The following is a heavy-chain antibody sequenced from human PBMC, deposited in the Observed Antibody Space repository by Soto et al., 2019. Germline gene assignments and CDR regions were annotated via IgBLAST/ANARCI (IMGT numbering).Heavy chain of an antibody. CDR1: GGTFSSYA. D-gene: IGHD6-13*01. J-gene: IGHJ6*02. CDR3: ARGAIAAAGTLIFSGYYYGMDV. CDR2: IIPIFGTA. Sequence: VQLVQSGAEVKKPGSSVKVSCKASGGTFSSYAISWVRQAPGQGLEWMGGIIPIFGTANYAQKFQGRVTITADESTSTAYMELSSLRSEDTAVYYCARGAIAAAGTLIFSGYYYGMDVWGQGTTVTVSS. V-gene: IGHV1-69*01.